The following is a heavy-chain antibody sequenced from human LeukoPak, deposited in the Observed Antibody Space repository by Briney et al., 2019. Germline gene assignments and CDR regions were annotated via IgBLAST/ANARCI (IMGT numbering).Heavy chain of an antibody. CDR3: AKDEVTSTSQQQLAWYFDY. D-gene: IGHD6-13*01. Sequence: GGSLRLSCAASGFIFSSCGMHGVRQAPGKGLEGVALRRSDGSTKFYADSVKGRFTISRDNSKNTLYLQINSLRGEDTAVYYCAKDEVTSTSQQQLAWYFDYWGQGTLVTVSS. CDR1: GFIFSSCG. V-gene: IGHV3-30*02. CDR2: RRSDGSTK. J-gene: IGHJ4*02.